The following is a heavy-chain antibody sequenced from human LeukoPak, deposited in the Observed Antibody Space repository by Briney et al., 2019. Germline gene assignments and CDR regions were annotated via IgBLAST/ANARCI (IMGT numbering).Heavy chain of an antibody. D-gene: IGHD5-12*01. J-gene: IGHJ4*02. Sequence: PGGSLRLSCAASGFTFSNYWMHWVRQAPGKGLVWVSRISSDGSSTRYADSVKGRFTISRDNAKNTLYLQMNSLRAEDTAVYYCARTAYSDYSLGFWGQGTLVTVSS. V-gene: IGHV3-74*01. CDR3: ARTAYSDYSLGF. CDR2: ISSDGSST. CDR1: GFTFSNYW.